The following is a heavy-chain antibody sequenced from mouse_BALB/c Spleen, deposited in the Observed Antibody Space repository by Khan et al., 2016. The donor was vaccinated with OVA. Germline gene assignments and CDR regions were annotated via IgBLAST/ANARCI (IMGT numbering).Heavy chain of an antibody. CDR3: ARSPYFSYILDH. J-gene: IGHJ4*01. D-gene: IGHD2-10*01. CDR1: GYTFTNYG. V-gene: IGHV9-3-1*01. CDR2: INTYTGDP. Sequence: QIQLVQSGPELKKPGETVKISCKASGYTFTNYGMNWVKQSPGKALKWMGWINTYTGDPTYADAFKGRFAFSLETSASTAYLQINNLKNEDTATYFCARSPYFSYILDHWGQGTSVTVSS.